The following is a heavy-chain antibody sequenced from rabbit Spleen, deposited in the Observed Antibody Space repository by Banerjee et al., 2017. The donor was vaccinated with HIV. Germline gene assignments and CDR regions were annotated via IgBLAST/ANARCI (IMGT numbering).Heavy chain of an antibody. D-gene: IGHD4-1*01. CDR3: ARDSNDWCFDV. V-gene: IGHV1S45*01. CDR1: GVSFTSNYY. Sequence: QEQLEESGGGLVKPEGSLTLTCKASGVSFTSNYYMCWVRQAPGKGLECIACIYGGSGGSTWYASWAKGRFTISKTSSTTVTLQMASLTAADTATYFCARDSNDWCFDVWGPGTLVTVS. CDR2: IYGGSGGST. J-gene: IGHJ2*01.